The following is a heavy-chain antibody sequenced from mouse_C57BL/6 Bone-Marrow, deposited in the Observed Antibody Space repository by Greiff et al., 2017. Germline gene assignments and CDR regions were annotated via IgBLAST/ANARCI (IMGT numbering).Heavy chain of an antibody. CDR3: ARHVHGYPFAY. CDR2: ISSGGRYT. D-gene: IGHD2-2*01. J-gene: IGHJ3*01. CDR1: GFTFSSYG. V-gene: IGHV5-6*01. Sequence: EVMLVESGGDLVKPGGSLKLSCAASGFTFSSYGMSWVRQTPDQRLEWVATISSGGRYTSYPDNVKGRFTISRDNAKNTLYLQMSSLKSEDTSMYYSARHVHGYPFAYWGQGTLVTVSA.